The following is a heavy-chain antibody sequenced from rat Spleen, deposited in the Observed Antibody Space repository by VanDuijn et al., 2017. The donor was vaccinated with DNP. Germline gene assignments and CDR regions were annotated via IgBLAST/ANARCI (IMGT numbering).Heavy chain of an antibody. J-gene: IGHJ2*01. CDR2: IIYDGSRT. CDR3: TRQSARYGLWGYFDY. Sequence: EVQLVESGGGLAQPGRSLTLPCAASGFTFSDYNMSWVRQPPKKGLEWVATIIYDGSRTSYRVSVKGRFTISRDKAKNTLYLQMDSMRSEDTATYYCTRQSARYGLWGYFDYWGQGVMVTVSS. CDR1: GFTFSDYN. V-gene: IGHV5-7*01. D-gene: IGHD1-6*01.